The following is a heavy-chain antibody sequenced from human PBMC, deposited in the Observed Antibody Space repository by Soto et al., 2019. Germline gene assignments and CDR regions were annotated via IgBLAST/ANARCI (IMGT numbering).Heavy chain of an antibody. J-gene: IGHJ4*02. D-gene: IGHD4-17*01. V-gene: IGHV1-69*13. CDR1: GGTFSSYA. CDR2: IIPIFGTA. CDR3: ARATVTHRRDNDY. Sequence: SVKVSCKASGGTFSSYAISRVRQAPGQGLEWMGGIIPIFGTANYAQKFQGRVTITADESTSTAYMELSSLRSEDTAVCYCARATVTHRRDNDYWGQGTLVTVSS.